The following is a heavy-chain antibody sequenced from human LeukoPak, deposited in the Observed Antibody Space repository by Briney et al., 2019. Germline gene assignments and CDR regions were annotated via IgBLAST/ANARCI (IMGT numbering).Heavy chain of an antibody. V-gene: IGHV3-23*01. CDR1: GVTFRSHG. CDR2: ISDNGSVT. Sequence: PRGSLRLSCAESGVTFRSHGMRWVRQAPGKGLGWVSSISDNGSVTTYADSVKGRFTMSRDNFRNTLYLQMNRLRAAGTPAYYLAKAQLPLHELGNFYFDYWGQGTLVTVAS. D-gene: IGHD7-27*01. J-gene: IGHJ4*02. CDR3: AKAQLPLHELGNFYFDY.